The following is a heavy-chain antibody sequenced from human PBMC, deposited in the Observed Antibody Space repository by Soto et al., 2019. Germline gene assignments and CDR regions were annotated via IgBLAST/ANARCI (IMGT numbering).Heavy chain of an antibody. Sequence: PXATLSLTFSVSGGSISYNRYYGGWIRQPPGKGLEWVGGIFYTGTTYYSPSLKDRVTISVDTSKNPFSLNLTSVTAADTAVYFCARLVVVAPVANAWGQGTLVTVSS. J-gene: IGHJ5*02. CDR2: IFYTGTT. CDR1: GGSISYNRYY. V-gene: IGHV4-39*02. D-gene: IGHD2-2*01. CDR3: ARLVVVAPVANA.